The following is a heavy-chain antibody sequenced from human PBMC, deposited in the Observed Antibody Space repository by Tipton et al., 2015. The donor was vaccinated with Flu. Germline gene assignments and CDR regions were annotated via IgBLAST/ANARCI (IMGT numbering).Heavy chain of an antibody. CDR1: DDSIRSYY. J-gene: IGHJ5*02. Sequence: TLSLTCTISDDSIRSYYWSWIRQAAGKGMEWIGRIYPSGSTNYNPSFKSRVTMSLDTSRDQSSLKLSSVTAADTAVYYCARDKMEVDPRGWFDPWGQGILVTVSS. CDR3: ARDKMEVDPRGWFDP. CDR2: IYPSGST. D-gene: IGHD5-24*01. V-gene: IGHV4-4*07.